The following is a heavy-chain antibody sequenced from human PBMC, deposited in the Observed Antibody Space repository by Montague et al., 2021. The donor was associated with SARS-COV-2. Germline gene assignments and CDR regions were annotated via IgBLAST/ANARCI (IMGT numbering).Heavy chain of an antibody. CDR3: ATGWAFDP. J-gene: IGHJ3*01. CDR2: VYYNGDT. CDR1: GGSIASHY. D-gene: IGHD2-15*01. V-gene: IGHV4-59*08. Sequence: SETLSLTCTVSGGSIASHYWNWIRQSPGKRPERIGYVYYNGDTKYNPSLQSRVTISIDTSENQFSLRLNSVTAADTAVYFCATGWAFDPWGQGSVVTVSS.